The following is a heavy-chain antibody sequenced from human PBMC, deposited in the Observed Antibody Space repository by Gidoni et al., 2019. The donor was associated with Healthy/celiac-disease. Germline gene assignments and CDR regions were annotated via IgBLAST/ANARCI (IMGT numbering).Heavy chain of an antibody. CDR1: GGTFSSYP. Sequence: QVQLVQSGAAVKKPGSSVKVSCKASGGTFSSYPISWGRQAPGQGLEWMGRISPILGIANYAQKYQGRVTITADKSTSTAYMELSSLRSEDTAVYYCARDPGAAAVDYWGQGTLVTVSS. CDR3: ARDPGAAAVDY. V-gene: IGHV1-69*04. D-gene: IGHD6-13*01. J-gene: IGHJ4*02. CDR2: ISPILGIA.